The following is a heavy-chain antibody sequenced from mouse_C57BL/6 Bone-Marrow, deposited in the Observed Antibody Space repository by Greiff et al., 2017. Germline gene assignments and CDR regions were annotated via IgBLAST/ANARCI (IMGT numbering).Heavy chain of an antibody. CDR3: AREDGPGYSSDY. Sequence: QVQLQQPGAELVMPGASVKLSCKASGYTFTSYWMHWVKQRPGQGLEWIGEIDPSDSYTNYNQKFKGKSTLTVDKSSSTAYMQLSSLTSEDSAVYYCAREDGPGYSSDYWGQGTTLTVSS. V-gene: IGHV1-69*01. CDR1: GYTFTSYW. J-gene: IGHJ2*01. D-gene: IGHD1-2*01. CDR2: IDPSDSYT.